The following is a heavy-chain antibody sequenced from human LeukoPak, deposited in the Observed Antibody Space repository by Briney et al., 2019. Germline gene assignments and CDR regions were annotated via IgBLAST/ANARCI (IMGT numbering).Heavy chain of an antibody. CDR3: ARAELRYFDWPPGDY. V-gene: IGHV1-8*01. CDR2: MNPNSGNT. CDR1: GYTFTDYD. D-gene: IGHD3-9*01. J-gene: IGHJ4*02. Sequence: GASVKFSCKASGYTFTDYDINWVRQATGQGLEWMGWMNPNSGNTGYTQKFQGRVTMTRNTSISTAYMELSSPRSEDTAVYYCARAELRYFDWPPGDYWGQGTLVTVSS.